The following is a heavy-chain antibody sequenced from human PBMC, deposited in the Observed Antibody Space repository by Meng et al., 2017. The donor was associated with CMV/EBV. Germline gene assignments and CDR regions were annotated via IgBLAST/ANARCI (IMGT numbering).Heavy chain of an antibody. CDR3: AKDSGGEGDMDV. Sequence: GESLKISCAASGFTFTNYGMHWVRQAPDEGLEWVAFIRYDGSEKYYGDSVEGRLTISRDNSKNTVYLQMNRLRVDDTALYYCAKDSGGEGDMDVWGQGTTVTVSS. J-gene: IGHJ6*02. D-gene: IGHD3-10*01. CDR1: GFTFTNYG. V-gene: IGHV3-30*02. CDR2: IRYDGSEK.